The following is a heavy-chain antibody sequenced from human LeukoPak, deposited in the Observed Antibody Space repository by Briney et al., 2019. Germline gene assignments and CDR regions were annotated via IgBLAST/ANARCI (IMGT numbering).Heavy chain of an antibody. CDR1: LYTFTRYY. CDR3: ARVGSGSYYIPDY. CDR2: INPRGGST. J-gene: IGHJ4*01. Sequence: GASVKVSFKASLYTFTRYYMHWVRQAPGQGLDWEGIINPRGGSTSYAQKFQGRVTMTRDTSTSTVYMELSSLRSEDTAVYYCARVGSGSYYIPDYWGQGTLVTVSS. D-gene: IGHD3-10*01. V-gene: IGHV1-46*03.